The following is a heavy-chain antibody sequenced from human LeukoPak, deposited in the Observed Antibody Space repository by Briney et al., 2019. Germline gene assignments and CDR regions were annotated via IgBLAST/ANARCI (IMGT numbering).Heavy chain of an antibody. CDR1: GGSFSGYY. CDR2: INHSGST. Sequence: PSETLSLTCAVYGGSFSGYYWSWIRQPPGKGLEWIGEINHSGSTYYNPSLKSQVTISVDTSKNQFSLKLSSVTAADTAVYYCARDFIAAAGTAFDPWGQGTLVTVSS. D-gene: IGHD6-13*01. CDR3: ARDFIAAAGTAFDP. J-gene: IGHJ5*02. V-gene: IGHV4-34*01.